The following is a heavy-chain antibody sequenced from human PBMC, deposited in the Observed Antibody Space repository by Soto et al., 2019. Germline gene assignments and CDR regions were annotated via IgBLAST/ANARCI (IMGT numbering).Heavy chain of an antibody. CDR2: TYYRSKWYY. CDR3: ARVVDTYGTGAWFVP. CDR1: GDSVTGNTAG. J-gene: IGHJ5*02. D-gene: IGHD5-18*01. V-gene: IGHV6-1*01. Sequence: SQTLSLTCVISGDSVTGNTAGWNWIRQSPSRGLEWLGRTYYRSKWYYDYAGSVKGRMTINPDTSRNQFSLQLNSVSPEDTAVYYCARVVDTYGTGAWFVPWRQGTLVTVSS.